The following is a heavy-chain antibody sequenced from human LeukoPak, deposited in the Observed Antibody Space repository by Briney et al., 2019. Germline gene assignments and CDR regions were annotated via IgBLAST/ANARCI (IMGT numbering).Heavy chain of an antibody. J-gene: IGHJ3*02. Sequence: SETLSLTRTVSGYSISIGYYWGWIRQPPGKGLEWIGSVYHSGSTYYNPSLKSRVTISVDTSRNQFSLNLSSVTAADTAVYYCARGTSGWYRLRAFDIWGQGTMVTVSS. CDR3: ARGTSGWYRLRAFDI. D-gene: IGHD6-19*01. V-gene: IGHV4-38-2*02. CDR1: GYSISIGYY. CDR2: VYHSGST.